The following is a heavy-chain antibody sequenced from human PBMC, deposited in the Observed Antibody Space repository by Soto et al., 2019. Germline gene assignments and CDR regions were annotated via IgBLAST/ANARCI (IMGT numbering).Heavy chain of an antibody. J-gene: IGHJ4*02. CDR3: ARRQYSGSYYFDY. V-gene: IGHV4-39*01. D-gene: IGHD1-26*01. Sequence: PSETLSLTCTVSGGSISSSSYYWGWIRQPPGKGLEWIGSIYYSGSTYYNPSLKSRVTISVDTSKNQFSLKLSSVTAADTAVYYCARRQYSGSYYFDYWGQGTLVTVSS. CDR1: GGSISSSSYY. CDR2: IYYSGST.